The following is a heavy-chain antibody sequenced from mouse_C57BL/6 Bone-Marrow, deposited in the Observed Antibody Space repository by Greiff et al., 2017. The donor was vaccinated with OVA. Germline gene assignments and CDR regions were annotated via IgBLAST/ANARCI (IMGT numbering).Heavy chain of an antibody. V-gene: IGHV7-3*01. Sequence: EVQVVESGGGLVQPGGSLSLSCAASGFTFTDYYMSWVRQPPGKALEWLGFIRNKANGYTTEYSASVKGRFTISRDNSQSILYLQMNALRAEDSATYYCASPRIYYYGSSLYYFDYWGQGTTLTVSS. CDR3: ASPRIYYYGSSLYYFDY. CDR1: GFTFTDYY. CDR2: IRNKANGYTT. D-gene: IGHD1-1*01. J-gene: IGHJ2*01.